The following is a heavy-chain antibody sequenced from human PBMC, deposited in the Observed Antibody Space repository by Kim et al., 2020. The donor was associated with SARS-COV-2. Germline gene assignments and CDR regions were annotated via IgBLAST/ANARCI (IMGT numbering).Heavy chain of an antibody. J-gene: IGHJ4*02. CDR2: IYYSGST. D-gene: IGHD2-2*01. CDR3: ARLLRYCSSTSFYYFDY. Sequence: SETLSLTCTVSGGSISSSSYYWGWIRQPPGKGLEWIGSIYYSGSTYYNPSLKSRVTISVDTSKNQFSLKLSSVTAADTAVYYCARLLRYCSSTSFYYFDYWGQGTLVTVSS. V-gene: IGHV4-39*01. CDR1: GGSISSSSYY.